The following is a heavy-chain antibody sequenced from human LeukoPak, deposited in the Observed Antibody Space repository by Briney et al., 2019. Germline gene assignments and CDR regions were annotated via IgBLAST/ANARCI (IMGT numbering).Heavy chain of an antibody. CDR1: GFTFSSFW. CDR2: IERDGSKK. J-gene: IGHJ4*02. D-gene: IGHD6-13*01. Sequence: GGSLRLSCAASGFTFSSFWMTWVRQAPGKGLEWVANIERDGSKKTYVESVKGRFTISRDNAKNSLYLQMSSPRAEDTAVYYCATAPAAADSCWGQGTLVAVSS. CDR3: ATAPAAADSC. V-gene: IGHV3-7*01.